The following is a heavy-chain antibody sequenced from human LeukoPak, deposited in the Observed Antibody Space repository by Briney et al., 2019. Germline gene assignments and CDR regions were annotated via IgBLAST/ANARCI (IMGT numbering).Heavy chain of an antibody. CDR2: IIPIFGTA. CDR3: AGYPADGVSHGMDV. CDR1: GGTFSSYA. D-gene: IGHD5-12*01. V-gene: IGHV1-69*13. J-gene: IGHJ6*04. Sequence: ASVKVSCKASGGTFSSYAISWVRQAPGQGLEWMGGIIPIFGTANYAQKFQGRVTITADESTSTAYMELSSLRSEDTAVYYCAGYPADGVSHGMDVRGKGTTVTVSS.